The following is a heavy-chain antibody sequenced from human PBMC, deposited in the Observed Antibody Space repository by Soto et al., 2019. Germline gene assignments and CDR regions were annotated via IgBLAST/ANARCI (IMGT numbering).Heavy chain of an antibody. CDR2: IYYIGST. J-gene: IGHJ3*02. V-gene: IGHV4-31*03. D-gene: IGHD3-22*01. Sequence: PSETLSLTCTVSGGSISSGCYYWSWIRQHPGKGLEWIGYIYYIGSTYYNPSLKSRVTISVDTSKNQFSLKLSSVTAADTAVYYCSRDTGAYYYDSSGYYMGVGVAFDIWGQGTIVAL. CDR3: SRDTGAYYYDSSGYYMGVGVAFDI. CDR1: GGSISSGCYY.